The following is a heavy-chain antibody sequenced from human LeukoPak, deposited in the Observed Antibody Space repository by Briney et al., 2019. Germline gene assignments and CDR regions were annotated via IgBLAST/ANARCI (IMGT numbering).Heavy chain of an antibody. J-gene: IGHJ4*02. CDR1: GASFSDYD. D-gene: IGHD3/OR15-3a*01. CDR3: ARGSGVSRIINFGLLNIHFFDY. CDR2: VNHSGAT. V-gene: IGHV4-34*01. Sequence: SETLSLTCAVSGASFSDYDWSWIRQSPGRGLEWIGDVNHSGATHYNPSLESRVSTAIDTSKNQFSLTLRAVTAADTAVYFCARGSGVSRIINFGLLNIHFFDYWGQGTLVSVSP.